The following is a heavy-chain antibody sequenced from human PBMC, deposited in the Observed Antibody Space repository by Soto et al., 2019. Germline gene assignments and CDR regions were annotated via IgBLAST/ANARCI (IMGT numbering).Heavy chain of an antibody. D-gene: IGHD3-16*02. CDR2: ISAYNGNT. Sequence: ASVKVSCKASGYTFTSYGISWVRQAPGQGLEWMGWISAYNGNTNYAQKLQGRVTMTTDTSTSTAYMELRSLRSDDTAVYYCARDQLYDSVWGSYQQFDYWGQGTLVTVSS. CDR3: ARDQLYDSVWGSYQQFDY. J-gene: IGHJ4*02. CDR1: GYTFTSYG. V-gene: IGHV1-18*04.